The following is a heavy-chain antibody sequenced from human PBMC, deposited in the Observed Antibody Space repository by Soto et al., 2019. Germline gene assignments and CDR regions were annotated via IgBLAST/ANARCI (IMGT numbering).Heavy chain of an antibody. Sequence: GRSLRLSCAASGFTFSSYGMHWVRQAPGKGLEWVAVISYDGRNKYYADSVKGRFTISRDNSKNTLYLQMSSLRAEDTAVYYCVKDGSSGWPYYYGLDVWGQGTTVTVSS. J-gene: IGHJ6*02. CDR1: GFTFSSYG. V-gene: IGHV3-30*18. CDR3: VKDGSSGWPYYYGLDV. CDR2: ISYDGRNK. D-gene: IGHD6-19*01.